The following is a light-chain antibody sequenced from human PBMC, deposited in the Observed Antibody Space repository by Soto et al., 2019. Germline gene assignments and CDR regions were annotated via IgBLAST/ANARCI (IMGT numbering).Light chain of an antibody. Sequence: QSVLTQPPSVSGAPGQRVTISCTGSSSNIGAGYDVHWYQQLPGTAPKLLIYCNSNRPSGVTDRFSGSKSGTSASLAITGVQAEDEADYYCQSYDSSLSGVVFGGGTKLTVL. V-gene: IGLV1-40*01. J-gene: IGLJ2*01. CDR2: CNS. CDR1: SSNIGAGYD. CDR3: QSYDSSLSGVV.